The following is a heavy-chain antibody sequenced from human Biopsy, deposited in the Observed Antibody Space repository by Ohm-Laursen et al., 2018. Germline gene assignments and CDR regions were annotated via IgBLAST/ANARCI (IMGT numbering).Heavy chain of an antibody. CDR2: IRDNANSYTT. J-gene: IGHJ5*01. Sequence: SLRLSCSASGFSFSDNYMDWVRQAPGKGLEWVGRIRDNANSYTTDYAASVKGRFTISRDDSKNSLYLQMNSLKTEDTALYYCARAGRYCSGGGCDSWFDSWGQGTLVTVSS. V-gene: IGHV3-72*01. D-gene: IGHD2-15*01. CDR3: ARAGRYCSGGGCDSWFDS. CDR1: GFSFSDNY.